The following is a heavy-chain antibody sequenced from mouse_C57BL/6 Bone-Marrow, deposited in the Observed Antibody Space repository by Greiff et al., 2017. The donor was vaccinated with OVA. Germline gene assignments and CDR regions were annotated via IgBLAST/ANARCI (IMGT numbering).Heavy chain of an antibody. D-gene: IGHD4-1*01. J-gene: IGHJ2*01. CDR3: ARERGNWDFDY. CDR1: GYTFTSYG. Sequence: QVQLQQSGAELARPGASVKLSCKASGYTFTSYGISWVKQRTGQGLEWIGEIYPRSGNTYYNEKFKGKATLTADKSSSTAYMELRSLTTEDSAVYVCARERGNWDFDYWGQGTTLTVSA. CDR2: IYPRSGNT. V-gene: IGHV1-81*01.